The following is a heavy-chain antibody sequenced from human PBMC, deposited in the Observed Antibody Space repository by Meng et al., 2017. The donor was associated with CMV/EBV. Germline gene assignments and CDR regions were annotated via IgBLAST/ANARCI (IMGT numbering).Heavy chain of an antibody. J-gene: IGHJ3*02. Sequence: ASVKVSCKASGYTFTSYDINWVRQATGQGLEWMGWMNPNSGNTGYAQKFQGRVTISRDNAKDSLYLQMNSLRAEDTAVYYCARIGLYPGRMYQLNAFDIWGQGTMVTVSS. V-gene: IGHV1-8*02. CDR3: ARIGLYPGRMYQLNAFDI. CDR1: GYTFTSYD. CDR2: MNPNSGNT. D-gene: IGHD2-2*01.